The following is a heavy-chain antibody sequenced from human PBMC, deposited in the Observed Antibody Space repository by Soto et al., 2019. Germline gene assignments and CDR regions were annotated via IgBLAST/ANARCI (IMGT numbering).Heavy chain of an antibody. CDR2: ISYDGSNK. J-gene: IGHJ6*02. Sequence: ESGGGVVQPGRSLRLSCAASGFTFSSYGMHWVRQAPGKGLEWVAVISYDGSNKYYADSVKGRFTISRDNSKNTLYLQMNSLRAEDTAVYYCAKDRYDYYGMDVWGQGTTVTVSS. CDR1: GFTFSSYG. V-gene: IGHV3-30*18. CDR3: AKDRYDYYGMDV.